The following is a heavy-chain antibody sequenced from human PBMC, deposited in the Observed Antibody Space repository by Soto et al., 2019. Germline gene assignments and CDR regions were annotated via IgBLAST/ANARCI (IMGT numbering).Heavy chain of an antibody. CDR3: ARDYYDSSGRPTIDY. V-gene: IGHV4-34*01. Sequence: QVQLQQWGAGLLKPSETLSLTCAVYGGSFSGYYWSWIRQPPGKGLEWIGEINHSGSTNYNPSLKRRVTISVDTSKKQFSLKLSSVTAADTAVYYCARDYYDSSGRPTIDYWGQGTLVTVSS. CDR2: INHSGST. D-gene: IGHD3-22*01. CDR1: GGSFSGYY. J-gene: IGHJ4*02.